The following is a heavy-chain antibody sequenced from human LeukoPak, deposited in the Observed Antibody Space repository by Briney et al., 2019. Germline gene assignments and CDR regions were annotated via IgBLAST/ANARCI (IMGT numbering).Heavy chain of an antibody. D-gene: IGHD6-13*01. J-gene: IGHJ4*02. CDR2: INAGNGDT. Sequence: ASVKVSCKASGYTFTNFAMRWVRQAPGQRLEWMGWINAGNGDTKYSQNFQGRVTITRDTSASTSYMELSSLRSEDTAVYYCARGTVTRGSSWSNLFDYWGQGTLVTVSS. CDR3: ARGTVTRGSSWSNLFDY. V-gene: IGHV1-3*01. CDR1: GYTFTNFA.